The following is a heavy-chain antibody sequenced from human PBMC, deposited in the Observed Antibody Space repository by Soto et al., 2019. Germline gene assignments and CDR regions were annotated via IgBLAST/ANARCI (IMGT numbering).Heavy chain of an antibody. CDR1: GGSFSGYY. V-gene: IGHV4-34*01. D-gene: IGHD3-10*01. CDR2: INHSGST. Sequence: PSEALSRTCAVYGGSFSGYYWIWIRQPPGKGLEWIGEINHSGSTNYNPSLKSRVTISVDTSKNQFSLKLSSVTAADTAVYYCARGGYYYGSGSAPFDYWGQGTLVTVSS. CDR3: ARGGYYYGSGSAPFDY. J-gene: IGHJ4*02.